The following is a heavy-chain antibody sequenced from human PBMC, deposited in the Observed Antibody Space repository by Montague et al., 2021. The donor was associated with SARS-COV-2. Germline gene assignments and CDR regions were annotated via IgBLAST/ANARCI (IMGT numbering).Heavy chain of an antibody. J-gene: IGHJ4*02. CDR3: ATGFEDSKTCSYIGIVFEY. D-gene: IGHD3-22*01. Sequence: SETLSLTCAVSAGSITNTNWWCWFRQRPGGGLEGRGESYHTRSTNYNTSLKSSGTISVPTTKNKYSLEMTSATAAATAAYYCATGFEDSKTCSYIGIVFEYWGQGALVTVSS. CDR1: AGSITNTNW. CDR2: SYHTRST. V-gene: IGHV4-4*02.